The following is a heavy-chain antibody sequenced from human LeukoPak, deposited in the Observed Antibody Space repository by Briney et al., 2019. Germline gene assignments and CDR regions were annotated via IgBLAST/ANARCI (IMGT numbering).Heavy chain of an antibody. CDR2: INHSGST. V-gene: IGHV4-34*01. J-gene: IGHJ4*02. Sequence: SETLSLTCAVYGGSFSGYYWSWIRQPPGKGLEWIGEINHSGSTNYNPSLKSRVTISVDMSKNQFSLKLSSVTAADTAVYYCARDYSSTYSTFDYWGQGTLVTVSS. D-gene: IGHD6-19*01. CDR1: GGSFSGYY. CDR3: ARDYSSTYSTFDY.